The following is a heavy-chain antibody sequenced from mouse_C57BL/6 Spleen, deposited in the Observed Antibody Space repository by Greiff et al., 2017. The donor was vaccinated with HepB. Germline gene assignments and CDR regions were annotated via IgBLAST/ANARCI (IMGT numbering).Heavy chain of an antibody. Sequence: VQLVESGPELVKPGASVKISCKASGYAFSSSWMNWVKQRPGKGLEWIGRIYPGDGDTNYNGKFKGKATLTADKSSSTAYMQLSSLTSEDSAVYFCARPYDYDGLSYWGQGTTLTVSS. CDR3: ARPYDYDGLSY. D-gene: IGHD2-4*01. J-gene: IGHJ2*01. CDR2: IYPGDGDT. V-gene: IGHV1-82*01. CDR1: GYAFSSSW.